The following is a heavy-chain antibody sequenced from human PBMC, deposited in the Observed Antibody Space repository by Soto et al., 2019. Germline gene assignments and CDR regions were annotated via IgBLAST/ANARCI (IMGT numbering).Heavy chain of an antibody. J-gene: IGHJ4*02. CDR2: ISHDGTSR. CDR3: VRSSGVPAPDVAY. Sequence: QVRLVESGGGVVQPGRSLRLSCAASGFTFNIYAMHWVRQAPGKGLEWVAVISHDGTSRYYADSVKGRVTIYRDNSKSMVFVQMNSLGVEDTAVYYCVRSSGVPAPDVAYWGQGTLVTVAS. D-gene: IGHD3-10*01. V-gene: IGHV3-30-3*01. CDR1: GFTFNIYA.